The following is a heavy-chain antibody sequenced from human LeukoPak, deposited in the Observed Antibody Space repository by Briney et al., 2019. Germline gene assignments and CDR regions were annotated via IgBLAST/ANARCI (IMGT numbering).Heavy chain of an antibody. J-gene: IGHJ3*01. CDR1: GYTFSDYY. V-gene: IGHV1-69-2*01. CDR3: ATSGRSSLAFDV. CDR2: VDPEDAKA. Sequence: ATVKISYKSSGYTFSDYYIHWVRQAPGGRLQWLGRVDPEDAKAVYSENLQGRVTITADSFSDSTYMFLSSLTSEDTAFYYCATSGRSSLAFDVWGQGTVVTVSS. D-gene: IGHD3-10*01.